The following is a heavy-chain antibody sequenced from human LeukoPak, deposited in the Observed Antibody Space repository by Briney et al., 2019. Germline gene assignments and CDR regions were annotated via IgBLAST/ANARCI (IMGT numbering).Heavy chain of an antibody. D-gene: IGHD3-9*01. J-gene: IGHJ5*02. CDR2: INGDGSRT. Sequence: GGSLRLSCAASGFTLSSYWMHWVRQAPGKGLVWVSRINGDGSRTNCADSVKGRFTISRDNAENTLYLQMNSLRVEDTAVYYCTRDFDAATGSWGQATLVTVSS. V-gene: IGHV3-74*01. CDR3: TRDFDAATGS. CDR1: GFTLSSYW.